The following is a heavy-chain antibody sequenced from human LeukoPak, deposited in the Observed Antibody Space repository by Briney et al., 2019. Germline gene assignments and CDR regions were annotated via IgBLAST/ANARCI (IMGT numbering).Heavy chain of an antibody. D-gene: IGHD5-18*01. CDR3: ARGGGYSYGTF. V-gene: IGHV1-2*02. CDR2: INPNSGGT. CDR1: GYTFTGCY. Sequence: ASVKVSCKASGYTFTGCYMHWVRQAPGQGLEWIGWINPNSGGTDYAQKFQGRVTMTRDTSIGTAYMELSRLKSDDTAVYYCARGGGYSYGTFWGQGTLVTVSS. J-gene: IGHJ4*02.